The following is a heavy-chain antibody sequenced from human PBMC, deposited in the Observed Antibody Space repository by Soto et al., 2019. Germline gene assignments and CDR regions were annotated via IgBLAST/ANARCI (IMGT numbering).Heavy chain of an antibody. CDR1: GFTFSSYG. CDR3: ARDSDDFCPTPCMDV. CDR2: IWYDGSNK. V-gene: IGHV3-33*01. D-gene: IGHD3-3*01. Sequence: PGGSLRLSCAASGFTFSSYGMHWVRQAPGKGLEWVAVIWYDGSNKYYADSVKGRFTISRDNSKNTLYLQMNSLRAEDTAVYYCARDSDDFCPTPCMDVWGKGTTVTVSS. J-gene: IGHJ6*03.